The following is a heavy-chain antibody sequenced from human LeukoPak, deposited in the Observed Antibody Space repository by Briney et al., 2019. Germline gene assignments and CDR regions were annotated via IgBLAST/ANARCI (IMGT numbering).Heavy chain of an antibody. Sequence: PGGSLRLSCAASGFTFSGSAMHWVRQASGKGLEWVGRIRSKANSYATAYAASVEGRFTISRDDSKNTAYLQMNSLRAEDTAVYYCARDLHMGYRDGYNWLGIFDYWGQGTLVTVSS. CDR2: IRSKANSYAT. D-gene: IGHD5-24*01. J-gene: IGHJ4*02. V-gene: IGHV3-73*01. CDR3: ARDLHMGYRDGYNWLGIFDY. CDR1: GFTFSGSA.